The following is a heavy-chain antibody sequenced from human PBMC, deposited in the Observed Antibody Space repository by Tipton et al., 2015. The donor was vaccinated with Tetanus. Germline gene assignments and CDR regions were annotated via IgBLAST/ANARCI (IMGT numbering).Heavy chain of an antibody. CDR3: ARDERYGDYAY. J-gene: IGHJ4*02. Sequence: TLSVTCTVSGASIGSISYYWSWIRQPPGKGLEWIGYTYYSGSTGYNPSLKSRVTISIDSSKNQFSLKLTSVTAADTAVYYCARDERYGDYAYWGQGALVTVSS. V-gene: IGHV4-61*01. D-gene: IGHD4-17*01. CDR2: TYYSGST. CDR1: GASIGSISYY.